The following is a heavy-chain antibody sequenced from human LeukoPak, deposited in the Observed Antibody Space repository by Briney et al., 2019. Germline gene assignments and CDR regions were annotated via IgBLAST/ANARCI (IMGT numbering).Heavy chain of an antibody. V-gene: IGHV4-59*08. CDR3: ARRSIVGRYYGSGSRREYYFDY. Sequence: SETLSLTCTVSGGSISSYYWSWIRQPPGKGLEWIGYIYYSGSTNYNPSLKSRVTISVDTSKNQFSLELSSVTAADTAVYYCARRSIVGRYYGSGSRREYYFDYWGQGTLVTVSS. CDR1: GGSISSYY. CDR2: IYYSGST. J-gene: IGHJ4*02. D-gene: IGHD3-10*01.